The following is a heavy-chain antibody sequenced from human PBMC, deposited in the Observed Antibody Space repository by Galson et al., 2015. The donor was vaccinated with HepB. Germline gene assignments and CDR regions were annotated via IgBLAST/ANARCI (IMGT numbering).Heavy chain of an antibody. D-gene: IGHD3-3*01. V-gene: IGHV1-69*13. Sequence: SVKVSCKASGGTFSSYAISWVRQAPGQGLEWMGGIIPIFGTANYAQKFQGRVTITADESTSTAYMELSSLRSEDTAVYYCAREVLRFLEWTLPGYFDYWGQGTLVTVSS. CDR2: IIPIFGTA. CDR3: AREVLRFLEWTLPGYFDY. CDR1: GGTFSSYA. J-gene: IGHJ4*02.